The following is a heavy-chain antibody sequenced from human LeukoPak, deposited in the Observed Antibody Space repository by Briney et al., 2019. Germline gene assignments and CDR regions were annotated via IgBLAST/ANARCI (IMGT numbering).Heavy chain of an antibody. Sequence: ASETLSLTCAVSGYSISSGYYWGWIRQPPGKGLEWIGSIYHSGSTYYNPSLKSRVTISVDTSKNQFSLKLSSVTAADTAVYYCARVSSSWYIDYWGQGTLVTVSS. CDR2: IYHSGST. V-gene: IGHV4-38-2*01. D-gene: IGHD6-13*01. J-gene: IGHJ4*02. CDR3: ARVSSSWYIDY. CDR1: GYSISSGYY.